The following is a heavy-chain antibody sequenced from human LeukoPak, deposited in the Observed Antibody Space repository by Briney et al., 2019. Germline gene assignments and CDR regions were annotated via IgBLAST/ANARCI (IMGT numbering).Heavy chain of an antibody. V-gene: IGHV3-30*04. J-gene: IGHJ4*02. Sequence: GRSLRLSCAASGFTFSSYAMHWVRQAPGEGLEWVAVISYDGSNKYYADSVKGRFTISRDNSKNTLYLQMNSLRAEDTAVYYCAREYYDFWSGYSETLAFDYWGQGTLVTVSS. CDR2: ISYDGSNK. D-gene: IGHD3-3*01. CDR1: GFTFSSYA. CDR3: AREYYDFWSGYSETLAFDY.